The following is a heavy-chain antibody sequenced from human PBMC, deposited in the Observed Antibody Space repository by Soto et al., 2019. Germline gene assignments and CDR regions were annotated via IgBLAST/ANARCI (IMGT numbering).Heavy chain of an antibody. V-gene: IGHV3-23*01. D-gene: IGHD6-13*01. Sequence: GGSLRLSCAACGFTFSSYAMSWVRQAPGKGLEWVSAISGSGGSTYYADSVKGRLTISRDNSKNTLYLQMKSLRAKDTAVYYCAKQYRGIAEAGTSPWFDPWGQGTLVTVSS. CDR1: GFTFSSYA. CDR3: AKQYRGIAEAGTSPWFDP. J-gene: IGHJ5*02. CDR2: ISGSGGST.